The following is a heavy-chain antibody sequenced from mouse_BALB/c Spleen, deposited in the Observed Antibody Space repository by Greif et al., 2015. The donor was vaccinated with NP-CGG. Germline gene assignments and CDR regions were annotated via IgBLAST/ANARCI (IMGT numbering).Heavy chain of an antibody. CDR2: ISSGGSYT. V-gene: IGHV5-6*02. D-gene: IGHD1-1*01. J-gene: IGHJ2*01. CDR3: ARHGVLRPYYFDY. CDR1: GFTFSSYG. Sequence: EVKLVESGGDLVKPGGSLKLSCAASGFTFSSYGMSWVRQTPDKRLEWVATISSGGSYTYYPDSVKGRFTISRDNAKNALYLQMSSLKSEDTAMYYCARHGVLRPYYFDYWGQGTTLTVSS.